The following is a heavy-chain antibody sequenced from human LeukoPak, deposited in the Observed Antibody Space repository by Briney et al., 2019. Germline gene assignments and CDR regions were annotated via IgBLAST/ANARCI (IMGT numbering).Heavy chain of an antibody. CDR1: GFPFCGHW. V-gene: IGHV3-7*01. J-gene: IGHJ4*02. CDR2: IKPDGSDK. CDR3: ARAMT. Sequence: GGSPELSCANSGFPFCGHWVGRGRPAPGKGLEWVANIKPDGSDKAYVDSVKGRFTISRDNTKNSLYLQMNSLRGEDTAVYYCARAMTWGQGTLVSVSS.